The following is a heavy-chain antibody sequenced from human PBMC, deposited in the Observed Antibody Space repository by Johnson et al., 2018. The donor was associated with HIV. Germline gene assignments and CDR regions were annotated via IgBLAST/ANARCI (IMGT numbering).Heavy chain of an antibody. Sequence: VQLVESGGGVVQPGRSLRLSCAASGFTFSRYWMSWVRQAPGKGLEWVANIKQDGSEKYYVDSVKGRITISRDNAKNSLYLQMNSLRPDDTAVYFCAKEQPYYYDNRHAFDIWGQGTMVTV. CDR3: AKEQPYYYDNRHAFDI. D-gene: IGHD3-22*01. J-gene: IGHJ3*02. CDR2: IKQDGSEK. CDR1: GFTFSRYW. V-gene: IGHV3-7*01.